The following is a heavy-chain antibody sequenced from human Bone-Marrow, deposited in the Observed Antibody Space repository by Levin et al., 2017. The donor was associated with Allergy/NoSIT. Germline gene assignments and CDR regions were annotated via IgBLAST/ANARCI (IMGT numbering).Heavy chain of an antibody. CDR1: GGAVSSPDFF. V-gene: IGHV4-61*08. J-gene: IGHJ4*02. D-gene: IGHD3-16*02. CDR2: VHYSGSA. Sequence: KPSETLSLTCTVSGGAVSSPDFFWGWVRQPPGKGLEWIGHVHYSGSANHSPSLKSRVAMSVDTSNNRFSLKLNSVTAADTAVYFCTRGAGGNYPPGEWGPGALVTVSS. CDR3: TRGAGGNYPPGE.